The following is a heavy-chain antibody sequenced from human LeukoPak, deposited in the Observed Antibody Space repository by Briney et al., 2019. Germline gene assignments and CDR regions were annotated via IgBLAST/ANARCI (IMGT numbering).Heavy chain of an antibody. CDR3: ARLFFGDDY. CDR1: GGSITSTNW. Sequence: SETLSLTCAVSGGSITSTNWWSWVRQPPGKGLEWIGEIYHSGSTNYNPSLKSRVTISVDRSKNQFSLKLISVTAADTAVYYCARLFFGDDYWGQGTLVTVSS. V-gene: IGHV4-4*02. D-gene: IGHD3-10*01. CDR2: IYHSGST. J-gene: IGHJ4*02.